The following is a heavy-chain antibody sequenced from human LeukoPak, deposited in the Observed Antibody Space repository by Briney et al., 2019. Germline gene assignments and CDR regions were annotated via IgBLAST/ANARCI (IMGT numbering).Heavy chain of an antibody. CDR1: GFTFSSYA. CDR2: ISGSGGST. J-gene: IGHJ4*02. V-gene: IGHV3-23*01. CDR3: AKDESDYHILTGYPYYFDY. Sequence: GGSLRLSCAASGFTFSSYAMRWVRQAPGKGLEWVSGISGSGGSTYYADSVKGRFTISRDNSKNTLYLQMNSLRAEDTAVYYCAKDESDYHILTGYPYYFDYWGQGTLVTVSS. D-gene: IGHD3-9*01.